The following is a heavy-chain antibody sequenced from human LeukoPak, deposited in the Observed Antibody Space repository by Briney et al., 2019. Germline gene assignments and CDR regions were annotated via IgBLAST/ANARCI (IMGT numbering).Heavy chain of an antibody. CDR1: GFTFSDYW. CDR3: ARGGRGYSYGY. CDR2: LNSDGSST. J-gene: IGHJ4*02. Sequence: PGGSLRLSCAAPGFTFSDYWMHWVRQAPGKGLVWVSRLNSDGSSTTYADSVKGRFTISRDNAKNTLYLQMNSLRADDTAVYYCARGGRGYSYGYWGQGTLVTVYS. D-gene: IGHD5-18*01. V-gene: IGHV3-74*01.